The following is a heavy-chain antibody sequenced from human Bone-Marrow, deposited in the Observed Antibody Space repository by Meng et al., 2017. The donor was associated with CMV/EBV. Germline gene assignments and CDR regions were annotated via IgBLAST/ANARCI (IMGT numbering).Heavy chain of an antibody. Sequence: SGFTCSGYSMNWVRQAPGKGLEWVSSIISSADTIYYADSVKGRFTISRDNSKNTLYLQMNSLRAEDTAVYYCAREKGYYDSSGYYSYWGQGTLVTVSS. CDR2: IISSADTI. V-gene: IGHV3-21*01. CDR3: AREKGYYDSSGYYSY. D-gene: IGHD3-22*01. J-gene: IGHJ4*02. CDR1: GFTCSGYS.